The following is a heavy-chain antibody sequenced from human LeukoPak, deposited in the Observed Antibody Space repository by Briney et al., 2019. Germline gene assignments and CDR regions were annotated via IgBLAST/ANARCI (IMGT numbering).Heavy chain of an antibody. J-gene: IGHJ4*02. V-gene: IGHV3-53*01. CDR2: LYSDGNT. CDR1: RFTVITND. D-gene: IGHD1-14*01. CDR3: ARGVEPLATNTLAY. Sequence: GGSLRLSCAASRFTVITNDMSWVRQAPGKGLEWVSVLYSDGNTKYADSVQGRFTISRDNSKNTLYLEMNSLSPDDTAVYYCARGVEPLATNTLAYWGQGTLVTVSS.